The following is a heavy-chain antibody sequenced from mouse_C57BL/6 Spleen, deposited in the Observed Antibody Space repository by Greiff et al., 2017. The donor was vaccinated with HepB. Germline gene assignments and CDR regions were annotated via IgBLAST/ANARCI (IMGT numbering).Heavy chain of an antibody. Sequence: EVQLQQSGAELVKPGASVKLSCTASGFNIKDYYMHWVKQRTEQGLEWIGRIDPEDGETKYDPKFQGKATITADTSSNTAYLQLSSLTSEDTAVYYCARRIDDYFEGFAYWGQGTLVTVSA. CDR2: IDPEDGET. CDR1: GFNIKDYY. CDR3: ARRIDDYFEGFAY. D-gene: IGHD2-3*01. J-gene: IGHJ3*01. V-gene: IGHV14-2*01.